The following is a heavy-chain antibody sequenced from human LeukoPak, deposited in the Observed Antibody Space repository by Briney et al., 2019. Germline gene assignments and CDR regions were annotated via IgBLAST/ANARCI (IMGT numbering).Heavy chain of an antibody. Sequence: GASVKVSCKASGGTFSSYAISWVRQAPGQGLEWMGGIIPIFGTANYAQKFQGRVTITADKSTSTAYMDLSRLRSDGTAVYYCARAGVWDYSDSSGYHNAAFDIWGQGTMVTVSS. D-gene: IGHD3-22*01. CDR3: ARAGVWDYSDSSGYHNAAFDI. CDR1: GGTFSSYA. V-gene: IGHV1-69*06. J-gene: IGHJ3*02. CDR2: IIPIFGTA.